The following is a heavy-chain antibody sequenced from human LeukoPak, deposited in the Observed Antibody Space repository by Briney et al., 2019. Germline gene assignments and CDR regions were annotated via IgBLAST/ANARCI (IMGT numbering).Heavy chain of an antibody. V-gene: IGHV4-59*01. CDR3: ARLLAGCPGGRCRAHFDY. J-gene: IGHJ4*02. D-gene: IGHD2-15*01. Sequence: KPSETLSLTCTVSGGSISSYYWSWMRQPPGKGLEWIGYIYYGGSTNYNPSFKSRVSMSVDTSKNQFSLNLSSVTAADTAVYHCARLLAGCPGGRCRAHFDYWGQGTLVTVSS. CDR2: IYYGGST. CDR1: GGSISSYY.